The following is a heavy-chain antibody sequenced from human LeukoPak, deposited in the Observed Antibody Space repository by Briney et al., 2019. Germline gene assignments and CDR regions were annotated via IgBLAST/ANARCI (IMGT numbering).Heavy chain of an antibody. CDR3: ARGGYYGSGNDFRFDP. CDR2: IYYSWDT. Sequence: SETLSLTCTVSGGSISSTSYYWGWIRQPPGKGLEWIGSIYYSWDTYYNPSLKSRVTISVETSKNQFSLKLKSVTAADTAVYYCARGGYYGSGNDFRFDPWGQGTLVTVSS. J-gene: IGHJ5*02. D-gene: IGHD3-10*01. V-gene: IGHV4-39*07. CDR1: GGSISSTSYY.